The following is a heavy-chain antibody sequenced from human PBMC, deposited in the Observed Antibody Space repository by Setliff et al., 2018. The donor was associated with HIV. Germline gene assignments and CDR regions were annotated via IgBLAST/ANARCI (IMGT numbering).Heavy chain of an antibody. Sequence: KPSETLSLTCTVSGDSVSSRSYYWGWIRQPPGNGLEWIGSIYHTGSSYYNPSLNDRATISLDTSKNQFSLKLTSVTAADTAVYYCARYSPRGYTLTGPYWGQGTLVTVSS. CDR2: IYHTGSS. CDR3: ARYSPRGYTLTGPY. D-gene: IGHD6-25*01. J-gene: IGHJ4*02. CDR1: GDSVSSRSYY. V-gene: IGHV4-39*07.